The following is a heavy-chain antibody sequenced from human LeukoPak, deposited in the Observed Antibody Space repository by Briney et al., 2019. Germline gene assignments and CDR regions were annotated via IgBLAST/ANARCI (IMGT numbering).Heavy chain of an antibody. D-gene: IGHD6-6*01. CDR3: AREGYSSSSRNFDY. Sequence: PSETLSLTCTVSGGSISSYYWSWIRQPPGKGLEWIGYIYYSGSTYYNPSLKSRVTISVDTSKNQFSLKLSSVTAADTAVYYCAREGYSSSSRNFDYWGQGTLVTVSS. CDR2: IYYSGST. V-gene: IGHV4-59*12. CDR1: GGSISSYY. J-gene: IGHJ4*02.